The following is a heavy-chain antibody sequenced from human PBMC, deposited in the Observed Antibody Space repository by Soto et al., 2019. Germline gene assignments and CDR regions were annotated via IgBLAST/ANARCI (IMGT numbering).Heavy chain of an antibody. CDR1: GYTFTSYG. CDR3: ARAGMIVVVITDYYYYGMDV. D-gene: IGHD3-22*01. V-gene: IGHV1-18*01. J-gene: IGHJ6*02. CDR2: ISAYNGDT. Sequence: ASVKVSCKASGYTFTSYGISWVRQAPGQGLERMGWISAYNGDTNYAQKLQGRVTMTTDTSTSTAYMELRSLRSDDTAVYYCARAGMIVVVITDYYYYGMDVWGQGTTVTVSS.